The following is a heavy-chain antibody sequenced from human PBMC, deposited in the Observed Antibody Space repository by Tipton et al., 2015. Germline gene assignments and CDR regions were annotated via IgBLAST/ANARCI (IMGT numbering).Heavy chain of an antibody. V-gene: IGHV4-39*01. CDR1: GGSISSSSYY. CDR2: IYYSGST. CDR3: VRRPLRYYYGMDV. Sequence: TLSLTCTVSGGSISSSSYYWDWIRQPPGKGLEWIGSIYYSGSTYYNPSLKSRVTIPVDTSKNQFSLKLRSVTAADTAVYYCVRRPLRYYYGMDVWGQGTTVTVSS. J-gene: IGHJ6*02.